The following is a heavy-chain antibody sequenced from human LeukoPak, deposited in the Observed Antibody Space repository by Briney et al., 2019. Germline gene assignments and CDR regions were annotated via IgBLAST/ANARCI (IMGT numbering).Heavy chain of an antibody. Sequence: GGSLRLSCAASGFTFSSYAMSWVRQAPGKGLEWVSGISGSGGSTDYADSVKGRFTISRDNSKNTLYLQMNSLRAEDTPVYYCAKGHYYDSSEARPHAFDIWGQGTMVTVSS. J-gene: IGHJ3*02. V-gene: IGHV3-23*01. CDR3: AKGHYYDSSEARPHAFDI. CDR1: GFTFSSYA. CDR2: ISGSGGST. D-gene: IGHD3-22*01.